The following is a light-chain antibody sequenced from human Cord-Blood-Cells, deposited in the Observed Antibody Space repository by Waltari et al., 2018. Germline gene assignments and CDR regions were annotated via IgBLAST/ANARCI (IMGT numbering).Light chain of an antibody. J-gene: IGKJ1*01. CDR3: QQSYSTPWT. CDR2: AAS. Sequence: DIQMTQSPSSLSASVGDRVTITCRASQSISSYLNLYQQKPGKAPKLLIYAASSLQSGVPSSFSGSGSGTDFTLTISSLQPEDFATYYCQQSYSTPWTFGQGTKVEIK. CDR1: QSISSY. V-gene: IGKV1-39*01.